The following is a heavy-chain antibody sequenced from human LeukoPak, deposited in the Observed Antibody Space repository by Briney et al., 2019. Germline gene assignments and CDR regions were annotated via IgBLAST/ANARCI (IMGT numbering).Heavy chain of an antibody. CDR2: ISGSGGST. V-gene: IGHV3-23*01. CDR3: AKGTIFGVVTLSYFDY. Sequence: GGSLRLSCAASGFTFSSYAMSWVRQAPGKGLEWVSAISGSGGSTCYADSVKGRFTISRDNSKNTLYLQMNSLRAEDTAVYYCAKGTIFGVVTLSYFDYWGQGTLVTVSS. D-gene: IGHD3-3*01. J-gene: IGHJ4*02. CDR1: GFTFSSYA.